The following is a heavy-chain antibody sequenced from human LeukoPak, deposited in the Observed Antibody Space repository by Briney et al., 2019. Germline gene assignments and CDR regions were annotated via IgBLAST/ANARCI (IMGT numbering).Heavy chain of an antibody. CDR2: FDREHAKI. D-gene: IGHD2-15*01. CDR3: ATDMVGYCNGDGCYSEAY. Sequence: ASVKVSCKTSGGTFSSYAISWVRQAPGKGLEWMGGFDREHAKIPYAQKFQGRVTMTEDTSTATVYMELRSLSSEDTAVYYCATDMVGYCNGDGCYSEAYWGQGTLVSVSS. CDR1: GGTFSSYA. J-gene: IGHJ4*02. V-gene: IGHV1-24*01.